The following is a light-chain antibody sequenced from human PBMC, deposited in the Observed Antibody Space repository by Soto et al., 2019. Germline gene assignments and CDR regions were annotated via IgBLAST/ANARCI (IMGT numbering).Light chain of an antibody. CDR3: PQYNSWPYT. V-gene: IGKV3-15*01. CDR2: AAS. CDR1: QSVNIN. Sequence: EIVMTQSPATLSLSPGERATLSCRASQSVNINLAWYQQRPGQAPRVLIYAASTRATGVPDRFSGSGSGTEFTLTISSLQPEDFAVHYCPQYNSWPYTFGQGTKVDIK. J-gene: IGKJ2*01.